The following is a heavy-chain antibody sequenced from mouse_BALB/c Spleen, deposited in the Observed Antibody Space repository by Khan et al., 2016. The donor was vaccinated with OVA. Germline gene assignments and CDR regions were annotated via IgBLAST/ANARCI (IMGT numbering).Heavy chain of an antibody. CDR2: TNPTNGRT. CDR3: ARIKKIVATYFDY. D-gene: IGHD1-1*01. CDR1: GYTFTSYW. V-gene: IGHV1S81*02. Sequence: QVQLQQSGAELVKAGASVKMSCKASGYTFTSYWMHWVKQRLGRGLEWFAETNPTNGRTYYNEKFKSKATLTVDKSSSTAYMLLSGPTFEDSAVYYGARIKKIVATYFDYWGQGTTLTVSS. J-gene: IGHJ2*01.